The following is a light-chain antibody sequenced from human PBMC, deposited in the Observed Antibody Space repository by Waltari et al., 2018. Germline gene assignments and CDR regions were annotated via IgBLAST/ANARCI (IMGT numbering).Light chain of an antibody. V-gene: IGKV3-20*01. J-gene: IGKJ1*01. CDR1: RSVTGNY. CDR3: QHYDNSPLT. CDR2: GAS. Sequence: EIVLTQSPGPLSLSPGEKATLSFRARRSVTGNYLAWYQQKPGQAPRLLIYGASNRAAGIPDRFSGSGSRTDFTLIISRLEPEDFAVYYCQHYDNSPLTFGQGTKVEVK.